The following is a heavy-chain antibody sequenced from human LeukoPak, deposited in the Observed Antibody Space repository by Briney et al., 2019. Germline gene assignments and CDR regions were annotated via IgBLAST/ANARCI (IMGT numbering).Heavy chain of an antibody. CDR3: AKDLRFYGSGTYYNDAFDM. D-gene: IGHD3-10*01. CDR1: GFTFSSYG. CDR2: ISYDGSDK. Sequence: GGSLRLSCAASGFTFSSYGMHWVRQAPGKGLEWVAFISYDGSDKYYADSVKGRFTISRDNSKNTLYLQMSSLRAEDTAVFYCAKDLRFYGSGTYYNDAFDMWGQGTMVTVSS. V-gene: IGHV3-30*18. J-gene: IGHJ3*02.